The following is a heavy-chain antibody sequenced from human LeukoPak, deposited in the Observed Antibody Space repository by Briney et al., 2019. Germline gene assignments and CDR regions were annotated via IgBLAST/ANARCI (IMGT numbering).Heavy chain of an antibody. J-gene: IGHJ4*02. CDR1: GGSISSGDYS. CDR2: ISYSGST. CDR3: ARDFIEDPMAAPHYFDY. Sequence: SETLFLTCAVSGGSISSGDYSWSWIRQPPGKGLEWIGYISYSGSTFYTPSLKRRVTISVDTSKNQFSLKLSSVTAADTAVYYCARDFIEDPMAAPHYFDYWGQGTLVTVSS. V-gene: IGHV4-30-4*07. D-gene: IGHD2-15*01.